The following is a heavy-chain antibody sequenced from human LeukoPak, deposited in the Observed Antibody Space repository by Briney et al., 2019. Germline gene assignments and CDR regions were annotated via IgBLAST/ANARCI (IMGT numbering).Heavy chain of an antibody. J-gene: IGHJ4*02. CDR2: ISSSSSYI. D-gene: IGHD4-17*01. CDR1: GFTFRSHS. V-gene: IGHV3-21*01. Sequence: GGSLRLSCVASGFTFRSHSMNWVRQAPGKGLEWLSSISSSSSYIYYADSVKGRFTISRDNAKNSLYLQINSLRAEDTAVYYCVRGNYGDYAYFDYWGQGTLVTVSS. CDR3: VRGNYGDYAYFDY.